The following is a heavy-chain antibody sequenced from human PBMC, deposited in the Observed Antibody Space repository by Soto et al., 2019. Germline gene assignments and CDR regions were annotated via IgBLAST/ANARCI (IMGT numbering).Heavy chain of an antibody. CDR2: IYHSGST. J-gene: IGHJ5*02. Sequence: SETLSLTCTVSGGSISSSSYYWGWIRQPPGKGLEWIGYIYHSGSTYYNPSLKSRVTISVDTSKNQFSLKLSSVTAADTAVYYCARERPDGARLDPWGQGTLVTVSS. CDR1: GGSISSSSYY. CDR3: ARERPDGARLDP. D-gene: IGHD6-6*01. V-gene: IGHV4-30-4*08.